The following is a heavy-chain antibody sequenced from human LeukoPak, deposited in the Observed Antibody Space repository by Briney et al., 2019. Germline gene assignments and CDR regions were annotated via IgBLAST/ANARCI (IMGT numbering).Heavy chain of an antibody. J-gene: IGHJ4*02. CDR3: ARDDGYCSSTSCYGALLDY. CDR1: GYTFTSYG. D-gene: IGHD2-2*03. CDR2: ISAYNGNT. V-gene: IGHV1-18*01. Sequence: ASVKVSCKASGYTFTSYGISWVRQAPGQGLEWMGWISAYNGNTNYAQKLQGRVTMTTDTSTSTAYMELRSLRSDDTAVYYCARDDGYCSSTSCYGALLDYWGQGTLVTVSS.